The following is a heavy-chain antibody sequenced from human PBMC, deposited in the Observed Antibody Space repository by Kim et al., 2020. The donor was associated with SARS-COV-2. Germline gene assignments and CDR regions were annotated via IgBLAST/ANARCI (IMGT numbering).Heavy chain of an antibody. J-gene: IGHJ4*02. D-gene: IGHD3-10*01. V-gene: IGHV3-30*18. CDR2: ISYDGSNK. CDR1: GFTFSSYG. Sequence: GGSLRLSCAASGFTFSSYGMHWVRQAPGKGLEWVAVISYDGSNKYYADSVKGRFTISRDNSKNTLYLQTNSLRAEDTAVYYCAKPIWFGELSTVCDYWGQGTLVTVSS. CDR3: AKPIWFGELSTVCDY.